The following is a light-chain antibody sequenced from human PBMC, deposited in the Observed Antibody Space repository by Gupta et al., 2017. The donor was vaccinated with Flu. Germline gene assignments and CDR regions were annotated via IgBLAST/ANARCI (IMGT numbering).Light chain of an antibody. J-gene: IGLJ2*01. CDR1: SSNIGGNF. Sequence: SALTQPPSESVTPVQRVTISCSGSSSNIGGNFVYWSQQVPGTAPKLLIYRNDRRPSGVPDRFSGSKSGTSASLAISGLRAEDEADYYCAVWDDSRSGWVFGGGTKLTVL. CDR3: AVWDDSRSGWV. V-gene: IGLV1-47*01. CDR2: RND.